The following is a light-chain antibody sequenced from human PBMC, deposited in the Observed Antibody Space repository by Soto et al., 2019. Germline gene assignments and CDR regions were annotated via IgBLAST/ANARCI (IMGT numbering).Light chain of an antibody. J-gene: IGKJ1*01. V-gene: IGKV3-11*01. Sequence: EILLTQSPGTLSLSPGERATLSCRASQSVSSYLAWYQQIPGQAPRLLIYDASTRATGIPARFSGSGSGTDCTLTISCLQSEDFATYYCQQYYSYPRTFGQGTKVEIK. CDR3: QQYYSYPRT. CDR1: QSVSSY. CDR2: DAS.